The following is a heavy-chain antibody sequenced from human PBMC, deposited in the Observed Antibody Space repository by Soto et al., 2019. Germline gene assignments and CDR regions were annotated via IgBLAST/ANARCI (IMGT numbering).Heavy chain of an antibody. CDR1: GFTFSSYG. V-gene: IGHV3-30*18. CDR3: EKEGGLSGSYYISSSYYFAY. CDR2: ISYDGSST. D-gene: IGHD1-26*01. Sequence: QVQLVESGGGVVQPGRSLRLSCAASGFTFSSYGMHWVRQAPGKGLVWVAIISYDGSSTYYADSVKGRFTISRDNSKNTLYLRMNSLRAEDTSVYYCEKEGGLSGSYYISSSYYFAYWGQGTLVTVSS. J-gene: IGHJ4*02.